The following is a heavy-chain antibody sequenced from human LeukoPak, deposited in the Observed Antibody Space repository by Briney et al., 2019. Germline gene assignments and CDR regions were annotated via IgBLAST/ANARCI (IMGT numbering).Heavy chain of an antibody. J-gene: IGHJ4*02. CDR1: GFSFGDYA. CDR3: TPHRTFDY. V-gene: IGHV3-15*05. CDR2: IKTKAHGGTI. Sequence: GGSLRLSCTASGFSFGDYAMNWVRQAPGKGLEWVGRIKTKAHGGTIDYAAPVKGRFTISRDDSKRTLYLQMNSLKTEDTAVYYCTPHRTFDYWGQGTLVTVSS.